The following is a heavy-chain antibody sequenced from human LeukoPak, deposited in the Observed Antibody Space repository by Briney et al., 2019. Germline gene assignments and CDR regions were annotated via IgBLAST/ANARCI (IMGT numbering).Heavy chain of an antibody. D-gene: IGHD3-10*01. CDR1: GGSFSGYY. Sequence: SETLSLTCAVYGGSFSGYYWNWIRQPPGKGLEWIGEINHSGSTNYNPSLKSRVTISVDTSKDQFSLKLNSVTAADTAVYYCARGSAITMVRGVIRRWFDPWGQGTLVTVSS. V-gene: IGHV4-34*01. CDR2: INHSGST. CDR3: ARGSAITMVRGVIRRWFDP. J-gene: IGHJ5*02.